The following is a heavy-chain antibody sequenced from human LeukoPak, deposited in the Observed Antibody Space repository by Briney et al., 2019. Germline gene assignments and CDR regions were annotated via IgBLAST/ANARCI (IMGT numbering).Heavy chain of an antibody. CDR1: GGSFSGYY. V-gene: IGHV4-34*01. Sequence: PSETLSLTCAVYGGSFSGYYWSWIRQPPGKGLEWIGEINHSGSTNYNPSLKSRVTISVDTSKNQFSLKLSSVTAADTAVYYCARRLPTETVTASGTFDYWGQGTLVTVSS. D-gene: IGHD4-4*01. CDR2: INHSGST. J-gene: IGHJ4*02. CDR3: ARRLPTETVTASGTFDY.